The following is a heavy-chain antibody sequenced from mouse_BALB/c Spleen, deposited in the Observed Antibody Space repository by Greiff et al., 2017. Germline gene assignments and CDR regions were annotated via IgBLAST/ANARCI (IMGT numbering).Heavy chain of an antibody. D-gene: IGHD2-4*01. J-gene: IGHJ3*01. CDR1: GFTFSSFG. CDR3: ARGRGYDYDGWFAD. Sequence: EVQRVESGGGLVQPGGSRKLSCAASGFTFSSFGMHWVRQAPEKGLEWVAYISSGGSTYYPDSVKGRFTISRDNARNILYLQMSSLRSEDTAMYYCARGRGYDYDGWFADWGQGTLVTVSA. V-gene: IGHV5-6-5*01. CDR2: ISSGGST.